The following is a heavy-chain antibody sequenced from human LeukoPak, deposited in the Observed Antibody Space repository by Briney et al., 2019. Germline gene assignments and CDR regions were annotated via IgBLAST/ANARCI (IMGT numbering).Heavy chain of an antibody. CDR3: ARSPQRGSVPAAEKLFDY. J-gene: IGHJ4*02. D-gene: IGHD2-2*01. Sequence: SQSLSPTSTISGSSTSSRYHWGWIRQPPGKRLEWIGSTYHSGSPSYNPSLKTRVTIAVDTSKNQFSLKLSSVTAADTAVYYCARSPQRGSVPAAEKLFDYWGQGTLVTVSS. CDR1: GSSTSSRYH. CDR2: TYHSGSP. V-gene: IGHV4-38-2*02.